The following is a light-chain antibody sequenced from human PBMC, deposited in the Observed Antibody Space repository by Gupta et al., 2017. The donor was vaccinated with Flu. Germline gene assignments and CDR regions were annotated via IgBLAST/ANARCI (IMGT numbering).Light chain of an antibody. CDR3: ATSDASRNGSV. CDR2: RTD. Sequence: QSVVTQPPSLSEAPGHRVTISCSGSSSNIGSNTITCYQQLPATDPTLLIYRTDRRPSAVPARFFCSTSGTNASLPTSALQSDDEADDYCATSDASRNGSVFGGGTKLTVL. CDR1: SSNIGSNT. V-gene: IGLV1-44*01. J-gene: IGLJ3*02.